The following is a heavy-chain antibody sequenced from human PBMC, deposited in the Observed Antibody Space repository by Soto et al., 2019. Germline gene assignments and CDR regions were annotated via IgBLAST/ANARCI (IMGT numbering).Heavy chain of an antibody. CDR3: AKPHYYDSSGSPFDH. J-gene: IGHJ4*01. V-gene: IGHV3-43*01. D-gene: IGHD3-22*01. Sequence: GGSLRLSCAASGFSFDYTMHWVRQSPGKGLEWVSLITSDGDSTYYADSVKGRFTISRDNRKNALYLQMSSLRTEDTAMYYCAKPHYYDSSGSPFDHWGHGTLVTVSS. CDR2: ITSDGDST. CDR1: GFSFDYT.